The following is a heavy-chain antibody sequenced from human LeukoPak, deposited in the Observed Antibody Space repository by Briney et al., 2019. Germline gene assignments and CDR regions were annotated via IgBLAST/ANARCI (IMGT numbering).Heavy chain of an antibody. V-gene: IGHV3-7*01. CDR3: ARDQGIMFFDN. D-gene: IGHD2-21*01. CDR1: GFTFSNYW. CDR2: IKQDGSET. Sequence: GGSLRLSCAASGFTFSNYWMSWVRQAPGKGLEYVANIKQDGSETYYVDSVKGRFTISRDNAKSSLYLQMNSLRVEDTAVYYCARDQGIMFFDNWGQGTTVTVSS. J-gene: IGHJ4*03.